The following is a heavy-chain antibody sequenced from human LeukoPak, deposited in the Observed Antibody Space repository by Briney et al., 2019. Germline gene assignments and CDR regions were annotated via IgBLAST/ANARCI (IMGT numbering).Heavy chain of an antibody. V-gene: IGHV1-46*01. CDR1: GYTFTMYY. CDR2: INPSGGTT. J-gene: IGHJ4*02. D-gene: IGHD3-16*01. Sequence: ASVKVSCKASGYTFTMYYMHWVRQAPGQGLEWMGIINPSGGTTSYAQKFQGRVTMTRDMSTSTVYMELSSLRSEDTAVYYCARDDYRARLGTNFDYWGQGALVTVSS. CDR3: ARDDYRARLGTNFDY.